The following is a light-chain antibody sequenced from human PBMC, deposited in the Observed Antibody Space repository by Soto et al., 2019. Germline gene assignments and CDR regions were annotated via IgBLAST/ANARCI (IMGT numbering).Light chain of an antibody. CDR3: CSYTSSSTYV. Sequence: QSALTQPASVSGSPGQSITLSCTGTSSDVGGYNYVSWYQQHPGKAPKLMIYDVTNRPSGVSDRFSGSKSGNTASLTISGLQAEDEDDYYCCSYTSSSTYVFGTGTKVTV. CDR1: SSDVGGYNY. V-gene: IGLV2-14*03. CDR2: DVT. J-gene: IGLJ1*01.